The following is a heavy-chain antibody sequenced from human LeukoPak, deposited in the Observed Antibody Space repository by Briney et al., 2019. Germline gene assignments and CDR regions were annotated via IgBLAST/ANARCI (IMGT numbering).Heavy chain of an antibody. Sequence: SETLSLTCTVSGNSISSTSYYWGWIRQSPGKGLEWIGSIYHSGSTYYNPSLESRVTISVDASKNQFSLMPTSVTAADTAVYYCARGVWSSTSCYPSCPFNWFDPWGQGTLVTVSS. D-gene: IGHD2-2*01. J-gene: IGHJ5*02. V-gene: IGHV4-39*07. CDR1: GNSISSTSYY. CDR3: ARGVWSSTSCYPSCPFNWFDP. CDR2: IYHSGST.